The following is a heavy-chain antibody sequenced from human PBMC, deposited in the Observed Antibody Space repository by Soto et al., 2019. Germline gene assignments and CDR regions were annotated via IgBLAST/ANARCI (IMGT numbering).Heavy chain of an antibody. CDR2: ISAYNGNT. J-gene: IGHJ3*02. V-gene: IGHV1-18*01. CDR1: GCTFTSYG. D-gene: IGHD3-16*02. Sequence: GASVKVSCKASGCTFTSYGISWVRQAPGQGLEWMGWISAYNGNTNYAQKLQGRVTMTTDTSTSTAYMELRSLRSDDTAVYYCARDRDMITFGGVIVIPGFDIWGQGTMVTVSS. CDR3: ARDRDMITFGGVIVIPGFDI.